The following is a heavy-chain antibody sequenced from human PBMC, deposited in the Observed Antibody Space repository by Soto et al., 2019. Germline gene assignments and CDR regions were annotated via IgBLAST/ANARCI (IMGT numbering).Heavy chain of an antibody. CDR3: ARGEGVVVAGTYYCFGMDV. CDR1: GVTFSSYA. J-gene: IGHJ6*02. Sequence: QVQLVQSGAEVKKPASSVMVYCKASGVTFSSYAISWVRQAPGQGLESMGGIIPIFGTANYAQRILGRVTITADESTSKAYMELSSLRSEDTAVYYCARGEGVVVAGTYYCFGMDVWGQGTTVT. CDR2: IIPIFGTA. D-gene: IGHD6-19*01. V-gene: IGHV1-69*01.